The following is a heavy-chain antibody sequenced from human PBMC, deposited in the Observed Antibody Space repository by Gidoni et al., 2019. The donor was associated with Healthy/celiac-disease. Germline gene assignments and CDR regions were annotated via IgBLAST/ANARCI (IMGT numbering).Heavy chain of an antibody. CDR3: AKGSLRTIFGVVIDY. J-gene: IGHJ4*02. D-gene: IGHD3-3*01. V-gene: IGHV3-23*01. Sequence: QAPGKGLEWGSAISGSGGSTYYADSVKGRLTISRDNSKNTLYLQMNSLRAEDTAVYYCAKGSLRTIFGVVIDYWGQGTLVTVSS. CDR2: ISGSGGST.